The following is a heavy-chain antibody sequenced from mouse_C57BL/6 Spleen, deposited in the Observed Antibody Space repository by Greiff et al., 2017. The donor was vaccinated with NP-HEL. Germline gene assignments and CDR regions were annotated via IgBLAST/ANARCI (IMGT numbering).Heavy chain of an antibody. CDR3: ARSPITTVSGLLAMDY. CDR1: GYTFTSYW. D-gene: IGHD1-1*01. J-gene: IGHJ4*01. V-gene: IGHV1-7*01. Sequence: VKLQESGAELAKPGASVKLSCKASGYTFTSYWMHWVKQRPGQGLEWIGYINPSSGYTKYNQKFKDKATLTADKSSSTAYMQLSSLTYEDSAVHYCARSPITTVSGLLAMDYWGQGTSVTVSS. CDR2: INPSSGYT.